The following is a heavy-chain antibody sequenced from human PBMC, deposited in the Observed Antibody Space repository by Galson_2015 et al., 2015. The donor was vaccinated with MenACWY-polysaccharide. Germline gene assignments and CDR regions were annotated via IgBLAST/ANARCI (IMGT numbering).Heavy chain of an antibody. CDR2: IKSKTDGGTT. CDR1: GFTFSNAW. CDR3: TPSWFGELLYDY. D-gene: IGHD3-10*01. V-gene: IGHV3-15*01. Sequence: SLRLSCAASGFTFSNAWMSWVRQAPGKGLEWVGRIKSKTDGGTTDYAAPVKGRFTISRDDSKNTLYLQMNSLKTEDTAVYYCTPSWFGELLYDYWGQGTLVTVSS. J-gene: IGHJ4*02.